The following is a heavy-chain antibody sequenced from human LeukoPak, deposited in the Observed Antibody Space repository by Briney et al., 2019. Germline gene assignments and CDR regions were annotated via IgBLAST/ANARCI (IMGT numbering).Heavy chain of an antibody. CDR3: ARDGTIFGVAMDV. CDR1: GDSISSYY. J-gene: IGHJ6*04. V-gene: IGHV4-4*07. CDR2: IYSTGST. D-gene: IGHD3-3*01. Sequence: SETLSLTCTVSGDSISSYYWSWIRQPAGKGLEWIGRIYSTGSTNYNPSLQSRVTMSVDTFKNQFSLKVSSVTAADTAAYYCARDGTIFGVAMDVWGKGTTVTVSS.